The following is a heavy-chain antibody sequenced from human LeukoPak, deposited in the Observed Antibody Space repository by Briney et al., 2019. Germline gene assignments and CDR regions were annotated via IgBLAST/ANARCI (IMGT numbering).Heavy chain of an antibody. CDR1: GYTLTELS. D-gene: IGHD1-26*01. Sequence: GASVKVSCKVSGYTLTELSMHWVRQAPGQGLEWMGWINPNSGGTNYAQKFQGRVTMTRDTSISTAYMELSRLRSDDTAVYYCARGGIGGSYYSWFDPWGQGTLVTVSS. CDR2: INPNSGGT. V-gene: IGHV1-2*02. CDR3: ARGGIGGSYYSWFDP. J-gene: IGHJ5*02.